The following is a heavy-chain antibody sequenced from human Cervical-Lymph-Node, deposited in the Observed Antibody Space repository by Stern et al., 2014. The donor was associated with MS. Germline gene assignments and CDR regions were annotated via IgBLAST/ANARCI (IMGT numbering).Heavy chain of an antibody. CDR1: GFSLTTRGMT. CDR2: IYWDDDK. CDR3: VHTRQQLLYYFDS. D-gene: IGHD1-1*01. V-gene: IGHV2-5*02. J-gene: IGHJ4*02. Sequence: QITLKESGPTLVNSTQTLTLTCTFSGFSLTTRGMTVGWVRQPPAKALEWLAMIYWDDDKRYSPSLRSRLTVTKDTSKNQVFFTMTNMDPVDTATYYCVHTRQQLLYYFDSWGQGTLVTVSS.